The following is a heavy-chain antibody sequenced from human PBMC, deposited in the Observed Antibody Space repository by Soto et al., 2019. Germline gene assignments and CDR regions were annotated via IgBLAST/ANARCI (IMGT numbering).Heavy chain of an antibody. Sequence: EVQLVESGGGLVQPGGSLRLSCAASGFIFSNFWMSWVRQAPGKGLEWVANIKEDGSEKYHVDFVKGRFTISRDNVKNLMYLQMDSLRAEDTAVYKCVRGGSHSFDYCGQGTLVTVSS. J-gene: IGHJ4*02. CDR3: VRGGSHSFDY. CDR2: IKEDGSEK. CDR1: GFIFSNFW. V-gene: IGHV3-7*05. D-gene: IGHD1-26*01.